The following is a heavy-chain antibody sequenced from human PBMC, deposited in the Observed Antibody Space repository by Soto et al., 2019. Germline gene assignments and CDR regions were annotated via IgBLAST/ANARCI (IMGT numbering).Heavy chain of an antibody. CDR1: GFTFSSYA. V-gene: IGHV3-30-3*01. CDR2: ISYDGSNK. Sequence: AGGSLRLSCAASGFTFSSYAMHWVRQAPGKGLEWVAVISYDGSNKYYADSVRGRFTISRDNSKNTLYLQMNSLRAEDTAVYYCARNGPIFGVVSHGMDVWGQGTTVTVSS. CDR3: ARNGPIFGVVSHGMDV. D-gene: IGHD3-3*01. J-gene: IGHJ6*02.